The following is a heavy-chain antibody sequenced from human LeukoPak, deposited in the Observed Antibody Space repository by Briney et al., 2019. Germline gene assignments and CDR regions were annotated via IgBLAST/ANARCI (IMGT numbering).Heavy chain of an antibody. CDR3: AKDPSFTTFGVAPGD. D-gene: IGHD3-3*01. CDR1: GFTFSSYS. J-gene: IGHJ4*02. V-gene: IGHV3-30*02. CDR2: IRYDGSDK. Sequence: GGSLRLSCAASGFTFSSYSMNWVRQAPGKGLEWVAFIRYDGSDKYYANSVKGRFSISRDNSKDTLYLQMNNLGEEDTAVYYCAKDPSFTTFGVAPGDWGQGTLVIVSS.